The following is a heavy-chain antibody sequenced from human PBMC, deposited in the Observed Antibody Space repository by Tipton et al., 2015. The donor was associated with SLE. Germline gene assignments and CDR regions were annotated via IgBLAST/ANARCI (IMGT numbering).Heavy chain of an antibody. CDR1: GGSISSGGYY. CDR3: ARGRGGSGSYYRGDYFDY. V-gene: IGHV4-31*03. Sequence: TLSLTCTVSGGSISSGGYYWSWIRQHPGKGLEWIGFFYYSGTTYYNPSLKSRITISVDTSKNQFSLKLSSVTAADTAVYYCARGRGGSGSYYRGDYFDYWGQGTLVTVSS. CDR2: FYYSGTT. D-gene: IGHD3-10*01. J-gene: IGHJ4*02.